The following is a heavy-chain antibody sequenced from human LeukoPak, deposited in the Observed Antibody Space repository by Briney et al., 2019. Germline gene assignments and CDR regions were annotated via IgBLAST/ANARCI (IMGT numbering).Heavy chain of an antibody. Sequence: PGGSLRLSCATFGFTFSSFAMTWVRQAPGKGLEWVSAISGSGCSTYYAESVEGQFTISRDNSKNTVYLQMSSLRAEDTAVYYCAKRRSGFCSSSSCYGHDVWGQATLVTVGS. CDR2: ISGSGCST. V-gene: IGHV3-23*01. D-gene: IGHD2-2*03. CDR1: GFTFSSFA. CDR3: AKRRSGFCSSSSCYGHDV. J-gene: IGHJ4*02.